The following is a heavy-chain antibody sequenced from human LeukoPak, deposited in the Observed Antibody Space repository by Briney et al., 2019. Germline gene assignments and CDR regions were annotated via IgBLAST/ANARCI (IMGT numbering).Heavy chain of an antibody. CDR2: FDPEDGET. CDR3: APRGIAGDWFDP. V-gene: IGHV1-24*01. CDR1: GYTLTELS. Sequence: GASVKVSCKVSGYTLTELSMHWVRQAPGKGLEWMGGFDPEDGETIYAQKFQGRVTRTEDTSTDTAYMELSSLRSEDTAVYYCAPRGIAGDWFDPWGQGTLVTVSS. J-gene: IGHJ5*02. D-gene: IGHD2-21*01.